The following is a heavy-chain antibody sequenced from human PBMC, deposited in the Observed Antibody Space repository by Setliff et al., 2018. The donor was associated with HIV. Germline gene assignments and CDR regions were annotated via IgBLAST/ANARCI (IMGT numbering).Heavy chain of an antibody. J-gene: IGHJ5*02. CDR3: ARFYGNYETDNWFDP. D-gene: IGHD3-3*01. Sequence: LSLTCAVYGAPFSDYYWTWIRQSPGKGLEWIGEINHSGDTNYNPSLKSRVTLSVDLSKNQFSLNLTSVSAADTAVYYCARFYGNYETDNWFDPWGHGILVTVS. CDR1: GAPFSDYY. CDR2: INHSGDT. V-gene: IGHV4-34*01.